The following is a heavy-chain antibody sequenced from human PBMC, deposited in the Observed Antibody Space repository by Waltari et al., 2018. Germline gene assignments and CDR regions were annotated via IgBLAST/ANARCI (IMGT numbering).Heavy chain of an antibody. CDR2: INHSGST. CDR1: GGSFSGYY. CDR3: ARDRVIRSYYYYGMDV. Sequence: QVQLQQWAAGLLKPSETLSLTCAVHGGSFSGYYWSWLRKPPGKGLEWIGEINHSGSTNYNPSLKSRVTISVDTSKNQFSLKLSSVTAADTAVYYCARDRVIRSYYYYGMDVWGQGTTVTVSS. D-gene: IGHD3-16*02. J-gene: IGHJ6*02. V-gene: IGHV4-34*01.